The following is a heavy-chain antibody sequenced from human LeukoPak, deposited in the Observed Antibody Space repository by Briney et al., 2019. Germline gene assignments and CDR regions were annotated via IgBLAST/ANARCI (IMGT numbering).Heavy chain of an antibody. D-gene: IGHD3-16*01. Sequence: SETLSLTCTVSGGSIISGGYYWSWIRQHPGKGLEWIGYIYYSGSTYYNPSLKSRVTISVDTSKNQFSLKLSSVTAADTAVYYCARGGALGPPYFDYWGQGTLVTVSS. CDR3: ARGGALGPPYFDY. CDR2: IYYSGST. V-gene: IGHV4-31*03. CDR1: GGSIISGGYY. J-gene: IGHJ4*02.